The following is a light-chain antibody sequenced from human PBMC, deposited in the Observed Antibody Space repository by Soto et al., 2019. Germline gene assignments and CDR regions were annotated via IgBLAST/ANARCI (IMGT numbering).Light chain of an antibody. CDR3: GSYADRKTFL. CDR2: EVN. V-gene: IGLV2-8*01. CDR1: SSDVGAYDY. J-gene: IGLJ2*01. Sequence: QSVLTQPPSASGSPGQSVTISCTGTSSDVGAYDYVPWYQRHPGKAPKLILYEVNKRPSGIPDRFSGSKSGNTASLTVSGLQAEDEADYFCGSYADRKTFLFGGGTKLTVL.